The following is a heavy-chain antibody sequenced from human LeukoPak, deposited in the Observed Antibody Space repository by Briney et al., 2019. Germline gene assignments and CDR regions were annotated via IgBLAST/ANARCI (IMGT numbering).Heavy chain of an antibody. Sequence: SETLSLTCTVSGGSLSSYYWSWIRQPPGKGLEWIGYIYYSGSTNYNPSLKSRVTISVDTSKNQFSLKLSSVTAADTAVYYCASSSAAADTYTVWGQGTMVTVSS. CDR1: GGSLSSYY. D-gene: IGHD6-13*01. CDR2: IYYSGST. J-gene: IGHJ3*01. CDR3: ASSSAAADTYTV. V-gene: IGHV4-59*01.